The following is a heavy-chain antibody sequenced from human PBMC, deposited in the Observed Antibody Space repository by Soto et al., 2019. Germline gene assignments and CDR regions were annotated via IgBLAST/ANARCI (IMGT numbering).Heavy chain of an antibody. Sequence: QVQLVQSGAEVKKPAASVKVSCKASGYTFTSYAMHWVRQAPGQRLEWMGWINAGNGNTKYSQMFQGRVIITRCTSPSTAYMEWSSLKFEDTAVYYCARGFQVAGPHQTAGFDYWGQETLVTV. CDR3: ARGFQVAGPHQTAGFDY. CDR2: INAGNGNT. CDR1: GYTFTSYA. V-gene: IGHV1-3*01. D-gene: IGHD5-12*01. J-gene: IGHJ4*02.